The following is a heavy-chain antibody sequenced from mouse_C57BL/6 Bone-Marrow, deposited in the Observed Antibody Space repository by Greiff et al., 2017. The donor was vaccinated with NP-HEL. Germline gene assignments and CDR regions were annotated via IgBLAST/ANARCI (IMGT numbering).Heavy chain of an antibody. CDR2: SSDGGSYT. CDR1: GFTFSSYA. D-gene: IGHD1-1*01. J-gene: IGHJ4*01. V-gene: IGHV5-4*03. CDR3: ASYGSSYVYAMDY. Sequence: EVKLQESGGGLVKPGGSLKLSCAASGFTFSSYAMSWVRQTPEKRLEWVATSSDGGSYTYYPDNVKGRFTISRDNAKNNLYLQMSHLKSEDTAMYYCASYGSSYVYAMDYWGQVTSVTVSS.